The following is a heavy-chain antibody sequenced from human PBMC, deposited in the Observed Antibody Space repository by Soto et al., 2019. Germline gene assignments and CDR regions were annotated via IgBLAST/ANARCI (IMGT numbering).Heavy chain of an antibody. CDR1: GFPFSSYA. V-gene: IGHV3-23*01. D-gene: IGHD6-19*01. Sequence: GGSLRLSCAASGFPFSSYAMSWVRQAPGKGLEWVSAISGTGSSTNYADSVEGRFTISRDNSKNTLYLQMSSLRAEDTAVYYCAKAGGIAVPGTHLDYWGQGTLVTVSS. CDR3: AKAGGIAVPGTHLDY. CDR2: ISGTGSST. J-gene: IGHJ4*02.